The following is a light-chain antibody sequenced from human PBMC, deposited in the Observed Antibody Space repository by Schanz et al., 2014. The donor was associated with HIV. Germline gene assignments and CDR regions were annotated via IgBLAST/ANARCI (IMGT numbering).Light chain of an antibody. V-gene: IGKV1-12*01. CDR2: AAS. J-gene: IGKJ2*02. Sequence: DIQMTQSPPSVSASVGDRVTITCRASQDISSCVAWYQHKAGTAPKLLIYAASILHSGVPSRFSGSGSGTDFTLTISSLQPEDFATYYCQHYYSYPWTFGQGTELEI. CDR3: QHYYSYPWT. CDR1: QDISSC.